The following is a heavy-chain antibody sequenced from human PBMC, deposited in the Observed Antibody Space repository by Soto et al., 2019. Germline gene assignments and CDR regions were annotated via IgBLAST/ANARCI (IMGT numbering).Heavy chain of an antibody. CDR2: ISYDGSNK. CDR3: AKDGLLVWLLKRIYYYYMDV. V-gene: IGHV3-30*18. Sequence: GGSLRLSCAASGFTFSSYGMHWVRQAPGKGLEWVAVISYDGSNKYYADSVKGRFTISRDNSKNTLYLQMNSLRAEDTAVYYCAKDGLLVWLLKRIYYYYMDVWGKGTKVTV. D-gene: IGHD3-3*01. J-gene: IGHJ6*03. CDR1: GFTFSSYG.